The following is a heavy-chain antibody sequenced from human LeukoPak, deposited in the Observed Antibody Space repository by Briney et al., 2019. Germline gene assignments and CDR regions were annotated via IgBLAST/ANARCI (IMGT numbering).Heavy chain of an antibody. Sequence: PGGSLRLSCAASGFSFSVYEIHWVRQAPGKGLEWISDISSSGTTTYYADSVKGRFTISRDNAKNSLYLQMNSLRAEDTAVYYCPTRTVARNFDYWGRENLVSVSS. D-gene: IGHD6-19*01. CDR1: GFSFSVYE. CDR2: ISSSGTTT. V-gene: IGHV3-48*03. CDR3: PTRTVARNFDY. J-gene: IGHJ4*02.